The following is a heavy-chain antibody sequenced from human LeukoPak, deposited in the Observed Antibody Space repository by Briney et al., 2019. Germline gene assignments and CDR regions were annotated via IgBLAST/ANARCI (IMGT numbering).Heavy chain of an antibody. J-gene: IGHJ4*02. V-gene: IGHV1-46*01. CDR1: GYTFTSHY. CDR2: INPSGGST. D-gene: IGHD5-18*01. CDR3: ARDLEGEYSYGSIDY. Sequence: ASVKVSCKASGYTFTSHYMHWVRQAPGQGLEWMGIINPSGGSTSYAQKFQGRVTMTRDTSTSTVYMELSSLRSEDTAVYYCARDLEGEYSYGSIDYWGQGTLVTVSS.